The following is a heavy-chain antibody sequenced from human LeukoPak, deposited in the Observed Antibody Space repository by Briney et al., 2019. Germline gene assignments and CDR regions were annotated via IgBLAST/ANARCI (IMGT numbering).Heavy chain of an antibody. J-gene: IGHJ5*02. CDR3: ARSIAVALNWFDP. Sequence: PSETLSLTCTVSGGSISSSSYYWGWIRQPPGKGLEWIGSIYYSGSTYYNPSLKSRVTISVDTSKNQFSLKLSSVTAADTAVYYCARSIAVALNWFDPWGQGTLVTVSS. CDR2: IYYSGST. V-gene: IGHV4-39*01. CDR1: GGSISSSSYY. D-gene: IGHD6-19*01.